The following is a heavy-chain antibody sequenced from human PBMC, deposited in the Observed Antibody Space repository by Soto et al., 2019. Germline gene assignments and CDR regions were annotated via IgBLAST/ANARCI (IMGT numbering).Heavy chain of an antibody. Sequence: QVQLVQSGAEVKKPGASVKVSCKASGYTFTSYDINWVRQATGQGLEWMVWMNPNSGNTGYAQKFQGRVTMTRNTSISTAYMELSSLRSEDTAVYYCARGRTTYYDFWSGYYYYYMDVWGKGTTVTVSS. CDR2: MNPNSGNT. CDR3: ARGRTTYYDFWSGYYYYYMDV. V-gene: IGHV1-8*01. J-gene: IGHJ6*03. D-gene: IGHD3-3*01. CDR1: GYTFTSYD.